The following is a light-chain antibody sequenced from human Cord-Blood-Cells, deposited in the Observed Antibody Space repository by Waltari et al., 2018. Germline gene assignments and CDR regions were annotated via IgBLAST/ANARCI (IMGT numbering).Light chain of an antibody. Sequence: QSALTQPASVSVSPGQSITISCTGTSSDVGGYNYVSWYQQHPGKAPKLMIYDVSNRPSGSSNRFYGSKSGNTASLTISGLQAEDEADYYCSSYTSSSTLVFGGGTKLTVL. CDR1: SSDVGGYNY. V-gene: IGLV2-14*01. CDR2: DVS. CDR3: SSYTSSSTLV. J-gene: IGLJ2*01.